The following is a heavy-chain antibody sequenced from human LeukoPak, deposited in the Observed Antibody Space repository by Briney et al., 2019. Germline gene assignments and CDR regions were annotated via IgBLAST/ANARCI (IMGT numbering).Heavy chain of an antibody. CDR2: FDPEDGET. V-gene: IGHV1-24*01. Sequence: SAKVSCKVSGYTPTEFSMRCVRQAPGKGLGWGGGFDPEDGETIYAQKFQGRVTMTEDTSTDTAYLELSSLRSEDTAVYYCATVPRFLTGPIRGNWFDPWGQGTLVTVSS. CDR3: ATVPRFLTGPIRGNWFDP. D-gene: IGHD3-9*01. CDR1: GYTPTEFS. J-gene: IGHJ5*02.